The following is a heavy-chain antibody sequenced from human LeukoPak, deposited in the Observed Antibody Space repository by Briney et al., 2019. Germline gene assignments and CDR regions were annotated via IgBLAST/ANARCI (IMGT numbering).Heavy chain of an antibody. CDR3: ARGGYYDSSGYYSSLIDY. D-gene: IGHD3-22*01. V-gene: IGHV3-20*04. J-gene: IGHJ4*02. Sequence: SGGSLRLSCAASGFTFDDYGMSWVRQAPGKGLEWVSGINWNGGSTGYADSVKGRFTISRDNAKNSLYLQMNSLRAEDTALYYCARGGYYDSSGYYSSLIDYWGQGTLVTVSS. CDR1: GFTFDDYG. CDR2: INWNGGST.